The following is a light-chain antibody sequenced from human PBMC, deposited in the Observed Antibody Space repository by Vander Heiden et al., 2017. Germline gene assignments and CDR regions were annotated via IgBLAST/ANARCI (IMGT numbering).Light chain of an antibody. CDR1: QGISGY. CDR3: QQLNSYPRA. V-gene: IGKV1-9*01. Sequence: DFQLTQPPSFLSASVGDRVSITCRTSQGISGYLAWYQQKPGKAPKRRIYATSTLQSGVPSRFSGSGSGTEFTLTISSLQPEDFATYYCQQLNSYPRAFGGGTKVEIQ. CDR2: ATS. J-gene: IGKJ4*01.